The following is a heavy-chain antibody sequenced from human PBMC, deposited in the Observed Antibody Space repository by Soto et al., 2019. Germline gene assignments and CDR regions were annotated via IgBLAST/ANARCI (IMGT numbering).Heavy chain of an antibody. J-gene: IGHJ4*02. V-gene: IGHV3-72*01. CDR1: GFTLSDHY. CDR3: VRTSHYGSGTWNFDY. Sequence: EVQLVESGGGLVQPGGSLRLSCAASGFTLSDHYMDWVHQAPGKGLEWVGRTRNKANSYTTEYAASVKGRFIVSSDDSMNSLYLQMNSLKTEDTAMYYCVRTSHYGSGTWNFDYWGQGTLVTVSS. D-gene: IGHD3-10*01. CDR2: TRNKANSYTT.